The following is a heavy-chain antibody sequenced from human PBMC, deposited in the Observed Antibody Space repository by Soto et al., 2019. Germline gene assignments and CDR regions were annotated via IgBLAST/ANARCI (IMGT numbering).Heavy chain of an antibody. CDR3: AREGALYEYSSSWPRGWFDT. V-gene: IGHV3-7*01. Sequence: PGGSLRLSCAASGFTFSSYWMSWVRQAPGKGLEWVANIKQDGSEKYYVDSVKGRFTISRDNAKNSLYLQMNSLRAEDTAVYYCAREGALYEYSSSWPRGWFDTWGQGTLVTVSS. CDR2: IKQDGSEK. CDR1: GFTFSSYW. D-gene: IGHD6-13*01. J-gene: IGHJ5*02.